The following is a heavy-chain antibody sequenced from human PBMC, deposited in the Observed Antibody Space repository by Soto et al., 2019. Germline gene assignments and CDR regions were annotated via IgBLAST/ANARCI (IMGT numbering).Heavy chain of an antibody. CDR3: AKDDYDILTGYLPNWYFDL. CDR2: IYSGGST. Sequence: GGSLILSCAASGFTVSSNYMSWVRQAPGKGLEWVSVIYSGGSTKYADSVKGRFTISRDNSKNTLYLQMNSLRAEDTAVYYCAKDDYDILTGYLPNWYFDLWGRGTLVTVSS. D-gene: IGHD3-9*01. V-gene: IGHV3-66*02. J-gene: IGHJ2*01. CDR1: GFTVSSNY.